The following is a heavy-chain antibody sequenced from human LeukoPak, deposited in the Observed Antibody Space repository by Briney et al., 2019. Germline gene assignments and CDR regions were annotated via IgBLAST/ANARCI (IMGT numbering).Heavy chain of an antibody. CDR2: INPNSGAT. CDR3: TRGGPEGSGYSYGSHDY. CDR1: GFTVTGYY. D-gene: IGHD5-18*01. V-gene: IGHV1-2*02. Sequence: ASVKVSCKASGFTVTGYYMHWVRQAPGQGLEWMGWINPNSGATNYAQKFQGRVTMTRNTSISTVYMELSRLRSDDTAVYYCTRGGPEGSGYSYGSHDYWGQGTLVTVSS. J-gene: IGHJ4*02.